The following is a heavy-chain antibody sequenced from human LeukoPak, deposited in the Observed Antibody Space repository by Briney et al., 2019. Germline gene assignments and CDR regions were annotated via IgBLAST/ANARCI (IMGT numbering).Heavy chain of an antibody. Sequence: PSETLSLTCTASDDSISRDFWTWIRQPPGKGLEWIGEINHSGSTNYNPSLKSRVTISVDTSKNQFSLKLSSVTAADTAVYYCARGRSYYYGSGSLRGRTYYYGMDVWGQGTTVTVSS. V-gene: IGHV4-34*01. CDR1: DDSISRDF. CDR2: INHSGST. J-gene: IGHJ6*02. D-gene: IGHD3-10*01. CDR3: ARGRSYYYGSGSLRGRTYYYGMDV.